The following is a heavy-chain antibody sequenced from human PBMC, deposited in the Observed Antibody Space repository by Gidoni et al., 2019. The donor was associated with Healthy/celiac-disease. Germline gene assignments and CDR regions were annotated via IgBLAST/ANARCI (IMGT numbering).Heavy chain of an antibody. Sequence: QVQLQESGPGLVKPSQTLSLTCTVSGGSISSGSYYWSWIRQPAGKGLEWIGRIYTSGSTNYNPSLKSRVTMSVDTSKNQFSLKLSSVTAADTAVYYCARDRGGEYNWFDPWGQGTLVTVSS. J-gene: IGHJ5*02. CDR3: ARDRGGEYNWFDP. V-gene: IGHV4-61*02. D-gene: IGHD3-16*01. CDR1: GGSISSGSYY. CDR2: IYTSGST.